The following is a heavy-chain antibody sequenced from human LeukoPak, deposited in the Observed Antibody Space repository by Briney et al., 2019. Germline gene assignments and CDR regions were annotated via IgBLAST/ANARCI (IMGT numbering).Heavy chain of an antibody. Sequence: ASVKVSCKASGYTFTSYYMHWVRQAPGQGLEWMGIINPSGGSTSYAQKFQGRVTMTRDMSTSTVYMELSSLRAEDTAVYYCAKDLTYDFWSGYEDVGFDYWGQGTLVTVSS. J-gene: IGHJ4*02. CDR3: AKDLTYDFWSGYEDVGFDY. CDR2: INPSGGST. V-gene: IGHV1-46*01. CDR1: GYTFTSYY. D-gene: IGHD3-3*01.